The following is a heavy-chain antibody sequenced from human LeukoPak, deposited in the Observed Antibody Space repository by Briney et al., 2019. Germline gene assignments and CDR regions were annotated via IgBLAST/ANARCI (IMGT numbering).Heavy chain of an antibody. J-gene: IGHJ3*02. D-gene: IGHD3-10*01. Sequence: GSLRLSCAASGFTFRKYNMNWVRQAPGKGLEWIGEINHSGSTNYNPSLKSRVTISVEKSKNQFSLKLSSVTAADTAIYYCARDLHKLLWFGELLGDAFDIWGQGTMVTVSS. CDR1: GFTFRKYN. CDR3: ARDLHKLLWFGELLGDAFDI. V-gene: IGHV4-4*02. CDR2: INHSGST.